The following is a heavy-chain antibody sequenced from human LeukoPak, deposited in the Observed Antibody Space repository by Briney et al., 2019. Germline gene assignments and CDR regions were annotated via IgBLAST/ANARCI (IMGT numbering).Heavy chain of an antibody. CDR2: ISSSSSYI. D-gene: IGHD3-9*01. CDR1: GFTFSSYS. CDR3: AREENYDILTGYPS. V-gene: IGHV3-21*01. J-gene: IGHJ4*02. Sequence: GGSLRLSCAASGFTFSSYSMNWVRQAPGKGLEWVSSISSSSSYIYYADSVKGRFTISRDNAKNSLYLQMNSLGAEDTAVYYCAREENYDILTGYPSWGQGTLVTVSS.